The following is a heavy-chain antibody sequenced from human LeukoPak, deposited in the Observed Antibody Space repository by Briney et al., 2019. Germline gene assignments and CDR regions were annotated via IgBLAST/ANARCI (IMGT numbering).Heavy chain of an antibody. Sequence: SETLSLTCTVSGGSISSNNYYWGWIRQPPGKGLEWIGTFYYSGSTYYNPSLKSRVTIFVDTSRNHFSLKVSSVTAADTAVYYCARQNSSSWYRWFDPWGQGTLVTVSS. CDR3: ARQNSSSWYRWFDP. CDR2: FYYSGST. V-gene: IGHV4-39*01. CDR1: GGSISSNNYY. J-gene: IGHJ5*02. D-gene: IGHD6-13*01.